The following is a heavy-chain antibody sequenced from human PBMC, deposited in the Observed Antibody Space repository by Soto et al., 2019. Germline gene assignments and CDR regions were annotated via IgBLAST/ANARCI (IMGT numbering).Heavy chain of an antibody. D-gene: IGHD1-26*01. Sequence: SETLSLTCTVSGGSISSSSYYWGRIRQPPGKGLEWIGSIYYSGSTYYNPSLKSRVTISVDTSKNHFSLKLSSVTAADTAVYYCATQEVGGSYVYTFDPWGQGTLVTVSS. CDR2: IYYSGST. V-gene: IGHV4-39*02. J-gene: IGHJ5*02. CDR1: GGSISSSSYY. CDR3: ATQEVGGSYVYTFDP.